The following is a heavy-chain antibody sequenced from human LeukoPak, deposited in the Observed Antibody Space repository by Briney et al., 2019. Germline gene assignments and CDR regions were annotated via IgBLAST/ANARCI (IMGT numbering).Heavy chain of an antibody. V-gene: IGHV1-18*01. CDR1: GYTFTSYG. D-gene: IGHD4-17*01. CDR2: ISAYNGNT. CDR3: ARSTVTKGSCDY. J-gene: IGHJ4*02. Sequence: ASVKLSCKASGYTFTSYGISWVRQAPGQGLEWMGWISAYNGNTNYAQKLQGRDTMTTDTSTSTAYMELRSLRSDDTAVYYCARSTVTKGSCDYWGEGTLVTVSS.